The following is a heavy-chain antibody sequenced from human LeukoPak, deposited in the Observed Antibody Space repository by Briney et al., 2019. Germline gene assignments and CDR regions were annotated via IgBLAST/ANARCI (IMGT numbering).Heavy chain of an antibody. J-gene: IGHJ2*01. CDR2: ISDSGGST. V-gene: IGHV3-23*01. D-gene: IGHD3-3*01. Sequence: GSLRLSCAASGFIFSSYSMNWVRQAPGKGVEWVSTISDSGGSTYHADSVKGRFTISRDNSKNTLYLQMNSLSAQDTAIYYCAKDLEFEMLTNWYFDLWGRGTLVTVSS. CDR3: AKDLEFEMLTNWYFDL. CDR1: GFIFSSYS.